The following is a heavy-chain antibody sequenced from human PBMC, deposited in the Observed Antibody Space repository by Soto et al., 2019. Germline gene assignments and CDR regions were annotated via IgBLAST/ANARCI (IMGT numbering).Heavy chain of an antibody. CDR2: ISAYNGHT. CDR3: ARGRTWGARDFDY. D-gene: IGHD3-16*01. J-gene: IGHJ4*02. Sequence: QVQLVQSGSEVKRPGASVRVSCKASGYTFDTYGISWVRQAPGQGLEWMGWISAYNGHTDYAQRFQGRVTMTTDTSTSTVSLELRGLRSDDTAVYYCARGRTWGARDFDYWGQGTLVTVSS. CDR1: GYTFDTYG. V-gene: IGHV1-18*01.